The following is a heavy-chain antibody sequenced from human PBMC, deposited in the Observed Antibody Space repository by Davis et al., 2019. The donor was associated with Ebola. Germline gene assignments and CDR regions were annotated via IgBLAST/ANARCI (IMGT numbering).Heavy chain of an antibody. J-gene: IGHJ4*02. V-gene: IGHV3-21*01. CDR3: ARGDYYYDSSGYYDY. CDR2: ISSSSSYI. CDR1: GFTFSSYW. Sequence: GESLKISCAASGFTFSSYWMSWVRQAPGKGLEWVSSISSSSSYIYYADSVKGRFTISRDNAKNSLYLQMNSLRAEDTAVYYCARGDYYYDSSGYYDYWGQGTLVTVSS. D-gene: IGHD3-22*01.